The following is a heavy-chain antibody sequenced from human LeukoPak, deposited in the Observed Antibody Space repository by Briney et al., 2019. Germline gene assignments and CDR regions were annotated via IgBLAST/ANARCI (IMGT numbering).Heavy chain of an antibody. J-gene: IGHJ5*02. D-gene: IGHD1-20*01. CDR2: IYTSGST. Sequence: SETLSLTCTVSGGSISSYYWSWIRQPDGKGLEWIGRIYTSGSTNYNPSLKSRVTMSVDTSKNQFSLKLSSVTAADTAVYYCARDQIITGTRRSRFDPWGQGTLVTVSS. CDR3: ARDQIITGTRRSRFDP. CDR1: GGSISSYY. V-gene: IGHV4-4*07.